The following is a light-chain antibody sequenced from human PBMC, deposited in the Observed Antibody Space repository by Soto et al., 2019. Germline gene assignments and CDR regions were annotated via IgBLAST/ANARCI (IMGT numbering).Light chain of an antibody. Sequence: QSVLTQPPSASGTPGQRVSISCSGSSSNIGDRDVDWYQQVPGTAPKLLIYGLNQRPSGVPDRFSASRSGASASLAISGLQFEDEAVYYCSTWDDSLNGWVFGGATKLTVL. V-gene: IGLV1-44*01. CDR1: SSNIGDRD. CDR3: STWDDSLNGWV. J-gene: IGLJ3*02. CDR2: GLN.